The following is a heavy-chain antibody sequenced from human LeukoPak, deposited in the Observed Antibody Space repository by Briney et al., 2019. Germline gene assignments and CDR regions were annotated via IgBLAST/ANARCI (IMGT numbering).Heavy chain of an antibody. CDR1: GGTFSSYA. V-gene: IGHV1-69*04. CDR2: IIPIFGIP. Sequence: GASVKVSCKASGGTFSSYAISWVRQAPGQGLEWMGRIIPIFGIPNYAQRFQGRVTLTADKSTSAVYMELSSLRSEDTAVYYCASEDYWGQGTLVTVSS. CDR3: ASEDY. J-gene: IGHJ4*02.